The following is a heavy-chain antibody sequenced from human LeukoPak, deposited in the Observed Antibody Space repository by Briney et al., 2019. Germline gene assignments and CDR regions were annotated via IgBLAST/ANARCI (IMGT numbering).Heavy chain of an antibody. V-gene: IGHV3-30*18. Sequence: GGSLRLSCAASGFTFSSYGMHWVRQAPGKGLEWVAVISYDGSNKYYADSVKGRFTISRDNSKNTLYLQMNSLRAEDTAVYYCAKEGEGVAAVAPVEYWGQGTLVTVSS. J-gene: IGHJ4*02. CDR1: GFTFSSYG. CDR3: AKEGEGVAAVAPVEY. CDR2: ISYDGSNK. D-gene: IGHD6-19*01.